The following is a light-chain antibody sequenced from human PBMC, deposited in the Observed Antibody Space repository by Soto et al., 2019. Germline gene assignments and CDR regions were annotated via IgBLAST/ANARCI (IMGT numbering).Light chain of an antibody. Sequence: DIQMSQSPSTLSASVGDRVTITCRASESIDKWLAWYKQKPGKAPELLIYEASTLESGVPSGFSGSGSGTEFTLTISSLQPDDFATYYCKQYNILYTFGQGTRLEIK. CDR3: KQYNILYT. J-gene: IGKJ5*01. V-gene: IGKV1-5*01. CDR2: EAS. CDR1: ESIDKW.